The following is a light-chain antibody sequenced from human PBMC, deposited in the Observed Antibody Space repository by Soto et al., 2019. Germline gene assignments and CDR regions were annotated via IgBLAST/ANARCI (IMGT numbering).Light chain of an antibody. Sequence: EIVLAQSPGTLSLSPGERATLSCRASQSVSNNHLAWYQQKPGQAPRLLIYSASNRATGIPDRFSGSGSGTDFTLTISRLEPEDFAVYYCQQYGSSGTFGQGTKVDIK. CDR1: QSVSNNH. CDR3: QQYGSSGT. CDR2: SAS. J-gene: IGKJ1*01. V-gene: IGKV3-20*01.